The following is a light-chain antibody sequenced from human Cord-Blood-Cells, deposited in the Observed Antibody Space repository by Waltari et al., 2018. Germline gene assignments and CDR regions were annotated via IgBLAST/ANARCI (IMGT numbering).Light chain of an antibody. CDR2: DVS. V-gene: IGLV2-11*01. J-gene: IGLJ1*01. CDR1: SSDVGGYNY. Sequence: QSALTQPRSVSGSPGQSVTISCTGTSSDVGGYNYVSWYQQHPGKAPKLMIYDVSKRPSGVPDLFSGSKSGTPASLTISGLQAEDEADYYCCSYAGSYTYVFGTGTKVTVL. CDR3: CSYAGSYTYV.